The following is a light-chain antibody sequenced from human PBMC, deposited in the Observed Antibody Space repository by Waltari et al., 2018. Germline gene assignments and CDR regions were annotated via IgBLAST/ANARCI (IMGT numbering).Light chain of an antibody. CDR3: QQYGSWPLT. V-gene: IGKV3-15*01. CDR1: QGVRGF. Sequence: ETVLTQSPVTLSVSPGERVALSCRASQGVRGFLAGSQQKPGQAPRLLVYDISTRATGIPARFSGSGSETEFTLTISGLQSEDFAVYYCQQYGSWPLTFGGGTKVDLK. J-gene: IGKJ4*01. CDR2: DIS.